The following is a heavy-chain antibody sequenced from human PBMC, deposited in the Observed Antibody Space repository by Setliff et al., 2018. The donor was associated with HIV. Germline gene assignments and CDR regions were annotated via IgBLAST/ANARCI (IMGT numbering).Heavy chain of an antibody. V-gene: IGHV1-69*13. CDR3: ARGGWELVSCYDS. CDR2: IIPIFGTR. Sequence: ASVKVSCKASGGTFSSYGISWVRQAPGQGLEWIGGIIPIFGTRNYAQKFQGRVTITADESTSTAYMELSSLRSEDPAVYYCARGGWELVSCYDSWGQGTLVTVSS. CDR1: GGTFSSYG. J-gene: IGHJ4*02. D-gene: IGHD1-26*01.